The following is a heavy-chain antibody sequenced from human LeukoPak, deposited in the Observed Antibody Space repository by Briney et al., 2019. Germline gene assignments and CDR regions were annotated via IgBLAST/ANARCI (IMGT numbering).Heavy chain of an antibody. V-gene: IGHV4-39*07. CDR3: ARGRQLWLRGYFDY. J-gene: IGHJ4*02. CDR2: INHSGST. Sequence: SETLSLTCTVSGGSISSSSYYWGWIRQPPGKGLEWIGEINHSGSTNYNPSLKSRVTISVDTSKNQFSLKLSSVTAADTAVYYCARGRQLWLRGYFDYWGQGTLVTVSS. D-gene: IGHD5-18*01. CDR1: GGSISSSSYY.